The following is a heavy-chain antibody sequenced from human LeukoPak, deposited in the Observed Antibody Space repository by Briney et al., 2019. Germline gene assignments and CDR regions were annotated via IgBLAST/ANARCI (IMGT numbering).Heavy chain of an antibody. CDR2: INPNSGGT. V-gene: IGHV1-2*02. CDR3: ARKGPYYDY. CDR1: GYTFTGYY. J-gene: IGHJ4*02. Sequence: ASVTVSCKASGYTFTGYYVHWVRQAPGQGLEWMGWINPNSGGTNYAQKFQGRVTMTRDTSISTVYMELSSLRSDDTAVYYCARKGPYYDYWGQGTLVTVPS.